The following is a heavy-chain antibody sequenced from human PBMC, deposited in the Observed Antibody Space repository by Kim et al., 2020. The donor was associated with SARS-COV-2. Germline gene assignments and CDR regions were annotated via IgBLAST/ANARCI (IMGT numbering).Heavy chain of an antibody. CDR2: IYYSGST. CDR1: GGSISSNSYY. CDR3: ARLGYGGYFSGFYFDY. D-gene: IGHD5-12*01. J-gene: IGHJ4*02. V-gene: IGHV4-39*01. Sequence: SETLSLTCTVSGGSISSNSYYWGWIRQPPGKGLEWIGSIYYSGSTYYNPSLKSRVTISVDTSKNQFSLKLSSVTAADTAMYFCARLGYGGYFSGFYFDYWGQGTLVTVSS.